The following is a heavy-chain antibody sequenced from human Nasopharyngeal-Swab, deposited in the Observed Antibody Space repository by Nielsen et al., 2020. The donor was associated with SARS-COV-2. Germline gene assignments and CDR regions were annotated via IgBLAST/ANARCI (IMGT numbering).Heavy chain of an antibody. D-gene: IGHD2-2*01. CDR1: GYTFTSYG. V-gene: IGHV1-18*01. CDR3: ARGIVVVPAAMGGFHYYYYGMDV. J-gene: IGHJ6*02. Sequence: SVKVSCKASGYTFTSYGISWVRQAPGQGLEWMGWISAYNGNTNYAQKLQGRVTMTTDTSTSTAYMELRSLRSDDTAVYYCARGIVVVPAAMGGFHYYYYGMDVWGQGTTVTVSS. CDR2: ISAYNGNT.